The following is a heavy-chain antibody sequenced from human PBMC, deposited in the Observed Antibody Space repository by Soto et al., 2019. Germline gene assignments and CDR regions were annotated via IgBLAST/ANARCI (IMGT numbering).Heavy chain of an antibody. CDR1: GFTVSSNY. D-gene: IGHD1-26*01. V-gene: IGHV3-66*01. J-gene: IGHJ3*02. Sequence: GGSLRLSCAASGFTVSSNYMSWVRQAPGKGLEWVSVIYSGGSTYYADSVKGRFTISRDNSKNTLYLQMNSLRAEDTAVYYCLFRIVVAGPKAFDIWAQGTMVTV. CDR3: LFRIVVAGPKAFDI. CDR2: IYSGGST.